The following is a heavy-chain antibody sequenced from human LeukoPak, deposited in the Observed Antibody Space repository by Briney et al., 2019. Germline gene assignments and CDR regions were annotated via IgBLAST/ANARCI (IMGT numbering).Heavy chain of an antibody. CDR2: IKQDGSTK. V-gene: IGHV3-7*01. CDR1: GFNFSTYW. Sequence: GGSLRLSCAASGFNFSTYWMIWVRQAPGKGLEWVANIKQDGSTKNYVDSVKGRFTISRDNAKNSLYLRMNSLRADDTAVYYCARGSHQLWLLDYWGQGTLVTVSS. D-gene: IGHD5-18*01. CDR3: ARGSHQLWLLDY. J-gene: IGHJ4*02.